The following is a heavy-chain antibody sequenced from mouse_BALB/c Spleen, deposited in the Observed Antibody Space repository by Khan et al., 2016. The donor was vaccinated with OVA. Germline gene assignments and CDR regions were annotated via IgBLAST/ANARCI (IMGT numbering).Heavy chain of an antibody. Sequence: EVQLQQSGPELVKPGASVKISCKASGYSFTGYFMNWVMQRLGKRLEWIGRLNPHIGETFYKQKFTDKATLTVDASSTPANMALRSLASEDSAGYYGARKNGSDLDYWGQGTTLTVSS. CDR3: ARKNGSDLDY. CDR1: GYSFTGYF. D-gene: IGHD1-1*01. J-gene: IGHJ2*01. CDR2: LNPHIGET. V-gene: IGHV1-20*02.